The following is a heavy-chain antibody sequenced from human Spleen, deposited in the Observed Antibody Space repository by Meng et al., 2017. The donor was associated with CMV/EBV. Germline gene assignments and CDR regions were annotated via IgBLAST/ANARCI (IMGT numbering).Heavy chain of an antibody. J-gene: IGHJ6*02. CDR2: ISSSSSYI. Sequence: GESLKISCAASGFTFSSYSMNWVRQAPGKGLEWVSSISSSSSYIYYADSVKGRFTISRDKAKNSLYLQMNSLRAEDTAVYYCARDSMDSAVVVPGAIVAYYGMDVWGQGTTVTVSS. CDR1: GFTFSSYS. D-gene: IGHD2-2*02. V-gene: IGHV3-21*01. CDR3: ARDSMDSAVVVPGAIVAYYGMDV.